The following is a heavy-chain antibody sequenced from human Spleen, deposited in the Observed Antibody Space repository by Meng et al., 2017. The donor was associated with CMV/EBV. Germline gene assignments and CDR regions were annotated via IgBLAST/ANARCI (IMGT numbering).Heavy chain of an antibody. D-gene: IGHD3-22*01. CDR1: GYTFTGYY. J-gene: IGHJ6*02. CDR2: INPSGGST. Sequence: ASVKVSCKASGYTFTGYYMHWVRQAPGQGLEWMGIINPSGGSTSYAQKFQGRVTMTRDTSTSTVYMELSSLRSEDTAVYYCAREQNYYDSSGYLSGGMDVWGQGTAVTVSS. CDR3: AREQNYYDSSGYLSGGMDV. V-gene: IGHV1-46*01.